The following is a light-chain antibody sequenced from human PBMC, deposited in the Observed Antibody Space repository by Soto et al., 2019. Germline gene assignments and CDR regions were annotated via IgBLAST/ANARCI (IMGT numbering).Light chain of an antibody. V-gene: IGLV2-11*01. CDR3: CSYAGSYTYV. CDR2: DVS. CDR1: SSVVGGYDY. J-gene: IGLJ1*01. Sequence: QSVLTQPRSVSGSPGQSVTISCTGTSSVVGGYDYVSWYQQHPGKAPQLMIYDVSERPSGVPDRFSGSKSGNTASLTISGLQAEDEADYSCCSYAGSYTYVFGTGTKVTVL.